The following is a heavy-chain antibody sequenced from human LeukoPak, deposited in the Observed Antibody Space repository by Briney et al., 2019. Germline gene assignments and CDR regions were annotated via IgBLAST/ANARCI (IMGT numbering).Heavy chain of an antibody. CDR3: ARDPATPLYSSSWYCYFDY. D-gene: IGHD6-13*01. Sequence: PGGSLRLSCAASGFTFSSYSMNWVRQAPGKGLEWVSHITASGTAMFYADSVKGRFTISRDNAKNSLYLQMNSLRAEDTAVYYCARDPATPLYSSSWYCYFDYWGQGTLVTVSS. V-gene: IGHV3-48*01. J-gene: IGHJ4*02. CDR1: GFTFSSYS. CDR2: ITASGTAM.